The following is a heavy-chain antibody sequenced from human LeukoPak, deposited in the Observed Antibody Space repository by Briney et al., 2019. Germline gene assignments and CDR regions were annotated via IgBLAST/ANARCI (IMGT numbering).Heavy chain of an antibody. Sequence: SHTVSLTCDISGYSVSSNSAAWTWIRPSPSRGLQWLVRTYYRSKWYNDYAVSVKSRITINPDTTKNQFSLQLNSVTPEDTAVYFCARELIHRGGSYPDYWGQGTLVTVSS. CDR1: GYSVSSNSAA. D-gene: IGHD2-15*01. J-gene: IGHJ4*02. V-gene: IGHV6-1*01. CDR3: ARELIHRGGSYPDY. CDR2: TYYRSKWYN.